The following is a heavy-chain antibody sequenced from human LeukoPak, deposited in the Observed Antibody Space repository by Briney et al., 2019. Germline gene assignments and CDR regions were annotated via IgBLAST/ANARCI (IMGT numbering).Heavy chain of an antibody. D-gene: IGHD4-23*01. V-gene: IGHV1-69*01. J-gene: IGHJ4*02. CDR1: GGTFSSYA. Sequence: SVKVSCKASGGTFSSYAISWVRQAPGQGLEWMGGIIPIFGTANYAQKFQGRVTITADESTSTAYMELSSLRSEDTAVYYCAREGGYGYGGNHGGYWGQGTLVPVSS. CDR3: AREGGYGYGGNHGGY. CDR2: IIPIFGTA.